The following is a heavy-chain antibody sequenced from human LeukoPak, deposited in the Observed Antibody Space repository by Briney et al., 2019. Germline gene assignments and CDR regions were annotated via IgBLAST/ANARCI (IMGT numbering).Heavy chain of an antibody. CDR1: GFTFSNAW. CDR2: IKSKTDGGTT. D-gene: IGHD3-22*01. J-gene: IGHJ6*02. Sequence: PGGSLRLSCAASGFTFSNAWMSWVRQAPGKGLEWVGRIKSKTDGGTTDYAAPVKGRFTISRDDSKNTLYLQMNSLKTEDTAVYYCTTSYYYDSSGYYYYYGMDVWGQGTTVTVSS. CDR3: TTSYYYDSSGYYYYYGMDV. V-gene: IGHV3-15*01.